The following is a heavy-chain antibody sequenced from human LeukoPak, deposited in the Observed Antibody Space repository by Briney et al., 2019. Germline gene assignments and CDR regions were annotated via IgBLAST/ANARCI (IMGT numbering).Heavy chain of an antibody. CDR2: INHSGST. CDR3: ARAVTYYFDY. Sequence: PSETLSLTCAVYSGSFSGYYWSWIRQPPGKGLEWIGEINHSGSTNYNPSLKSRVTISVDTSKNQFSLKLSSVTAADTAVYYCARAVTYYFDYWGQGTLVTVSS. V-gene: IGHV4-34*01. J-gene: IGHJ4*02. D-gene: IGHD5-18*01. CDR1: SGSFSGYY.